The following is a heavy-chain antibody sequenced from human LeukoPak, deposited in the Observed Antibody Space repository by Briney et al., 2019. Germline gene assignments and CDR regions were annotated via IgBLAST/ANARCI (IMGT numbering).Heavy chain of an antibody. J-gene: IGHJ6*03. V-gene: IGHV1-18*01. CDR3: ARVGRYYDFWSGYDHYYYMDV. Sequence: ASVKVSCKASGYTFTSYGISWVRQAPGQGLEWMGWISAYNGNTNYAQKLQGRVTMTTDTSTSTAYMELRSLRSDDTAVYYCARVGRYYDFWSGYDHYYYMDVWGKGTTVTVSS. CDR1: GYTFTSYG. D-gene: IGHD3-3*01. CDR2: ISAYNGNT.